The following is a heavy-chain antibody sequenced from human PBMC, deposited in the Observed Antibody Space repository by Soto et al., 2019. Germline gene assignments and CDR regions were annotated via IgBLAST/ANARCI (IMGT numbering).Heavy chain of an antibody. J-gene: IGHJ1*01. D-gene: IGHD1-1*01. Sequence: QVQLQASGPGLVKSSGTLSLTCAVSGDSISSPHWWSWVRQPPGKGLEWIGEIYHSGTTNYNPSLKSRVTMSVDKSKNQLSLMLSSVTAADTAVYYCARLGTRFYFQHWGQGTLVTVSS. CDR2: IYHSGTT. CDR3: ARLGTRFYFQH. V-gene: IGHV4-4*02. CDR1: GDSISSPHW.